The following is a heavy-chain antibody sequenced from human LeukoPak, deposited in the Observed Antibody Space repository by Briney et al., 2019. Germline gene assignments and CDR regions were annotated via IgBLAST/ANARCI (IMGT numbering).Heavy chain of an antibody. D-gene: IGHD3-10*01. CDR3: AKVGSVAWSYGSDSY. J-gene: IGHJ4*02. CDR2: VSGSGDST. Sequence: GGSLRLSCAASGFTFSSYAMSWVRQAPGRGLEWVSAVSGSGDSTYYADSVKGRFTISRDNSKNTLYLQMHSLIAEDSAVYYCAKVGSVAWSYGSDSYWGQGTLVTVSS. CDR1: GFTFSSYA. V-gene: IGHV3-23*01.